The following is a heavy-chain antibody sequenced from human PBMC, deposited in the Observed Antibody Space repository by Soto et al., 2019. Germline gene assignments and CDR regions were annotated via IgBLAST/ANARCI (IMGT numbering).Heavy chain of an antibody. Sequence: QVQLVQSGAEVKKPGSSVKVSCKASGGTFSSYAISWVRQAPGQGLEWMGGIIPIFGTANYAQKFQGRVTITADESTSTAYMVLSSLRSEDAAVYYCARPPDYYDSSGYYSPGVYYFDYWGQGTLVTVSS. CDR3: ARPPDYYDSSGYYSPGVYYFDY. CDR2: IIPIFGTA. CDR1: GGTFSSYA. V-gene: IGHV1-69*01. D-gene: IGHD3-22*01. J-gene: IGHJ4*02.